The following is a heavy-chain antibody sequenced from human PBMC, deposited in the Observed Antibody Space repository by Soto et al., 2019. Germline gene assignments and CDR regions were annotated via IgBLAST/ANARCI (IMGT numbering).Heavy chain of an antibody. CDR3: ASTGGSYYGYYYYYGLDV. J-gene: IGHJ6*02. CDR2: IIPIFGTA. CDR1: SDTFIVYA. Sequence: KVSFKTASDTFIVYASGWVREGTGQGLEWMGGIIPIFGTANYAQKFQGRVTITADESTSTAYMELSSLRSEDTAVYYCASTGGSYYGYYYYYGLDVWAQGPTVSLS. V-gene: IGHV1-69*01. D-gene: IGHD1-26*01.